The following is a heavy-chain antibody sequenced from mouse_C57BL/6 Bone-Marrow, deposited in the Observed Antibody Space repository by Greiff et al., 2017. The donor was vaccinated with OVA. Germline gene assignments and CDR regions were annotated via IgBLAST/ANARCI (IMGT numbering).Heavy chain of an antibody. D-gene: IGHD1-1*01. J-gene: IGHJ1*03. CDR2: ISDGGSYT. Sequence: EVMLVESGGGLVKPGGSLKLSCAASGFTFSSYAMSWVRQTPEKRLEWVATISDGGSYTYYPDNVKGRFTISRDNAKNNLYLQMSHLKSEDTAMYYCARAYYGSFWYFDVWGTGTTVTVSS. CDR3: ARAYYGSFWYFDV. V-gene: IGHV5-4*03. CDR1: GFTFSSYA.